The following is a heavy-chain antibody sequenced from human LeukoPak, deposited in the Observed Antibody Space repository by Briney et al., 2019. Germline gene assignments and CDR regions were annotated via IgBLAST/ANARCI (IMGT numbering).Heavy chain of an antibody. Sequence: GGSLRLSCAVSGFTFSSHWMYWVRQAPGKGPVWVSLINPDGSTTTCADSVKGRFTISRDNAKNTLYLQMNSLRAEDTAVYYCARGGLTAACDYWGQGTLVTVSP. J-gene: IGHJ4*02. D-gene: IGHD6-13*01. CDR3: ARGGLTAACDY. CDR2: INPDGSTT. V-gene: IGHV3-74*01. CDR1: GFTFSSHW.